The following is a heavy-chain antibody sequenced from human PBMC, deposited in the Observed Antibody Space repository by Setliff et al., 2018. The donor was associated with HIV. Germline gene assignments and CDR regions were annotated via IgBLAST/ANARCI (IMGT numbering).Heavy chain of an antibody. Sequence: VASVKVSCKTSGYIFTSQHLHWVRQAPGQGLEWMGFINPNEIMAHYAQKFQDRVALTRDTSTGTVYMELRSLRSEDTAVYYCARDRGSSWTFDHWGQGTLVTVSS. J-gene: IGHJ4*02. D-gene: IGHD6-13*01. CDR1: GYIFTSQH. CDR2: INPNEIMA. V-gene: IGHV1-46*01. CDR3: ARDRGSSWTFDH.